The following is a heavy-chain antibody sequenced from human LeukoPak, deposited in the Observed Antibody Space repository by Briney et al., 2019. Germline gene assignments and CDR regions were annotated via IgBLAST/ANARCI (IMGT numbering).Heavy chain of an antibody. CDR2: IIPIFGTA. D-gene: IGHD6-6*01. J-gene: IGHJ3*02. V-gene: IGHV1-69*13. Sequence: SVKVSCKASGGTFSSYAISWVRQAPGQGLEWMGGIIPIFGTANYAQKFQGRVTITADESTSTAYMELSSLRSEDTAVYYCARGAAARLRDAFDIWGQGTMVTVSS. CDR3: ARGAAARLRDAFDI. CDR1: GGTFSSYA.